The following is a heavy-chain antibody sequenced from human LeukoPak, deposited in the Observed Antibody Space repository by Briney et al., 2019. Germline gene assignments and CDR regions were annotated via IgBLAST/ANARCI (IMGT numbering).Heavy chain of an antibody. CDR2: FDPEDGET. J-gene: IGHJ4*02. Sequence: ASAKVSCKVSGYTLTELSMHWVRQAPGKGLEWMGGFDPEDGETIYAQKFQGRVTMTEDTSTDTAYMELSSLRSEDTAVYYCATDRQQLGKFDYWGQGTLVTVSS. V-gene: IGHV1-24*01. CDR3: ATDRQQLGKFDY. D-gene: IGHD6-13*01. CDR1: GYTLTELS.